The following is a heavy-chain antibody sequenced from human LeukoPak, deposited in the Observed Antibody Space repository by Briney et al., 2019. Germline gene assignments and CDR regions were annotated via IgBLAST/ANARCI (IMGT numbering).Heavy chain of an antibody. CDR2: INHSGST. CDR3: ARRPWVNSGWFDP. V-gene: IGHV4-34*01. CDR1: GGSFSGYY. D-gene: IGHD1-7*01. J-gene: IGHJ5*02. Sequence: KPSETLSLTCAVYGGSFSGYYWSWIRQPPGKGLEWIGEINHSGSTNYNPSLKSRVTISVDTSKNQFSLMLGSVTAADTAVYYCARRPWVNSGWFDPWGQGTLVTVSS.